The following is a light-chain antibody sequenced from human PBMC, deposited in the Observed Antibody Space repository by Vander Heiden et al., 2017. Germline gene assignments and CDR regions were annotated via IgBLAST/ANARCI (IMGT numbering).Light chain of an antibody. CDR2: KDS. CDR3: QSADSSGTLV. J-gene: IGLJ2*01. Sequence: SYELTQPPSVSVSPGQTARITCSGDALPKQYAYWYQQKPGQAPVLVIYKDSERPSGIPERFSGSSSGTTVTLTISGVQAEDEADYYGQSADSSGTLVFGGGTKLTVL. V-gene: IGLV3-25*03. CDR1: ALPKQY.